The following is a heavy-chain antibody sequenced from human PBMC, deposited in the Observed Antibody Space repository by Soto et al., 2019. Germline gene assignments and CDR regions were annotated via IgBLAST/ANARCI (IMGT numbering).Heavy chain of an antibody. CDR1: GGSISSGCYY. CDR3: ARSEDYYGSENWFDP. D-gene: IGHD3-10*01. Sequence: SETLXLTCTVPGGSISSGCYYWSWIRQHPGKGLEWIGYIYYSGSTYYNPSLKSRVTISVDTSKNQFSLKLSSVTAADTAVYYCARSEDYYGSENWFDPWGQGTLVTVSS. V-gene: IGHV4-31*03. J-gene: IGHJ5*02. CDR2: IYYSGST.